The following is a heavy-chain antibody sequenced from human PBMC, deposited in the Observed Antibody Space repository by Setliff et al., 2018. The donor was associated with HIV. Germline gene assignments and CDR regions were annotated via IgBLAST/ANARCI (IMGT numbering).Heavy chain of an antibody. CDR1: GYTFTSYG. CDR2: INPSGAST. Sequence: ASVKVSCKASGYTFTSYGISWVRQAPGQGLEWMGIINPSGASTSYAQKFQGRVTMTRDTSISTAYMELSRLTSGDTAVYFCARDSRWTTGDYYYYNYM. J-gene: IGHJ6*03. D-gene: IGHD1-1*01. CDR3: ARDSRWTTGDYYYYNYM. V-gene: IGHV1-46*01.